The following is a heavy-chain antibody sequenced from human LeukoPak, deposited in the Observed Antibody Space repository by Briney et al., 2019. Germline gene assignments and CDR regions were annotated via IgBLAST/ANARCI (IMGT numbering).Heavy chain of an antibody. Sequence: PSETLSLTCAVYGGSFSGYYWSWIRQPPGKGLEWIGEINHSGSTNYNPSLKSRVTISVDTSKNQFSLKLSSVTAADTAVYYCARLCSGGSCSYYYYGMDVWGQGTTVTVSS. D-gene: IGHD2-15*01. CDR3: ARLCSGGSCSYYYYGMDV. CDR1: GGSFSGYY. V-gene: IGHV4-34*01. CDR2: INHSGST. J-gene: IGHJ6*02.